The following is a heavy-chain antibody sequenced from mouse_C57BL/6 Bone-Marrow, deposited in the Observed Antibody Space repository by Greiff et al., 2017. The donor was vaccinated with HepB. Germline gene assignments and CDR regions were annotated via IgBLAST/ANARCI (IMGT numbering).Heavy chain of an antibody. CDR3: AREGGSVFDY. D-gene: IGHD1-1*01. V-gene: IGHV5-4*01. CDR1: GFTFSSYA. Sequence: EVQLVESGGGLVKPGGSLKLSCAASGFTFSSYAMSWVRQTPGKRLEWVATISDGGSYTYYPANVKGRFTISRDNAKNNLYLQMSHLTAEDTAMYYCAREGGSVFDYWGQGTTLTVSS. CDR2: ISDGGSYT. J-gene: IGHJ2*01.